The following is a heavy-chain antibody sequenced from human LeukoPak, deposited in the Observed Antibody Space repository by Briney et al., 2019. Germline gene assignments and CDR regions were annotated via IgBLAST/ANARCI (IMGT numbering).Heavy chain of an antibody. CDR3: ARDSYDILTGYDYYGMDV. D-gene: IGHD3-9*01. V-gene: IGHV1-18*01. CDR2: ISAYNGNT. CDR1: GYTFTSYG. J-gene: IGHJ6*02. Sequence: GASVKVSCKASGYTFTSYGISWVRQAPGQGLEWMGWISAYNGNTNYAQKLQGRVTMTTDTSTSTAYMELRSLRSDDTAVYYSARDSYDILTGYDYYGMDVWGQGPTVTVSS.